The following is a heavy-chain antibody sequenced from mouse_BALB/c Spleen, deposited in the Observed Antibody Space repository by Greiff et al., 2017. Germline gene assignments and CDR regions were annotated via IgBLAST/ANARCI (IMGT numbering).Heavy chain of an antibody. CDR2: ISNGGGST. V-gene: IGHV5-12-2*01. J-gene: IGHJ3*01. D-gene: IGHD2-1*01. CDR3: ARHGNYAWFAY. CDR1: GFTFSSYT. Sequence: EVQLVESGGGLVQPGGSLKLSCAASGFTFSSYTMSWVRQTPEQRLEWVAYISNGGGSTYYPDTVKGRFTISRDNAKNTLYLQMSSLKSEDTAMYYCARHGNYAWFAYWGQGTLVTVSA.